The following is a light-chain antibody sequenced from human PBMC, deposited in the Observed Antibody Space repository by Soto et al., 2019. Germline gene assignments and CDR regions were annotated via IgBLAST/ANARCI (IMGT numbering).Light chain of an antibody. Sequence: DIQMTQSPSSLSASVGDRVTITCRASQSISTNLSWYQQKPGKAPKLLIHAASSLQSGVPSRFSGSGSGTDFTLTISSLQPDDSATYYCQQYKSRRTFGQGTKVEI. CDR3: QQYKSRRT. CDR2: AAS. J-gene: IGKJ1*01. CDR1: QSISTN. V-gene: IGKV1-39*01.